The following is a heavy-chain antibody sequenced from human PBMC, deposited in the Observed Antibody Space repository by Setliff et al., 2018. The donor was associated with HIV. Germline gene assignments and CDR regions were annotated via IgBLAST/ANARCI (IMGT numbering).Heavy chain of an antibody. Sequence: PSETLSLTCTVSGGSISTYYWNWIRQPPGKGLEWIGYISYSGTTSYNPSLKSRVTISVDTSKNQFSLKVRSVTAADAAVYYCARDARATAGGIEDLDLWGQGTLVTVSS. V-gene: IGHV4-59*12. CDR1: GGSISTYY. J-gene: IGHJ5*02. D-gene: IGHD6-13*01. CDR3: ARDARATAGGIEDLDL. CDR2: ISYSGTT.